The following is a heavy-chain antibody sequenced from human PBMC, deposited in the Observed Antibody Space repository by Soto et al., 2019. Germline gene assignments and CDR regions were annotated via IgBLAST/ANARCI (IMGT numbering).Heavy chain of an antibody. J-gene: IGHJ4*02. CDR2: MNPNSGNT. Sequence: QVQLVQSGAEVKKPGASVKVSCKASGYTFTSYDINWVRQATGQGLEWMGWMNPNSGNTGYAQKFQGRVTMTRNTSRSTAYMELSSLRYEDTAVSYCAREHSSSWRLDYWRQGTLVTVSS. V-gene: IGHV1-8*01. CDR3: AREHSSSWRLDY. CDR1: GYTFTSYD. D-gene: IGHD6-13*01.